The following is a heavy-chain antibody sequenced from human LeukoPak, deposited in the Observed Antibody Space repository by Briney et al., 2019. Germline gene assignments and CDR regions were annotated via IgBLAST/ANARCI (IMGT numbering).Heavy chain of an antibody. CDR1: GGSISSSSYY. D-gene: IGHD5-18*01. CDR3: ARGTSGYSYGYRYYYYYMDV. CDR2: IYYSGST. V-gene: IGHV4-39*01. J-gene: IGHJ6*03. Sequence: SETLSLTCTVSGGSISSSSYYWGWIRQPPGKGLEWIGSIYYSGSTYYNPSLKSRVTISVDTSKNQFSLKLSSVTAADTAVYYCARGTSGYSYGYRYYYYYMDVWGKGTTVTVSS.